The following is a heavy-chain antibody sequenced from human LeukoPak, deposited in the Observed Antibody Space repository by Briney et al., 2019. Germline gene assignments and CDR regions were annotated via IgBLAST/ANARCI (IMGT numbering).Heavy chain of an antibody. V-gene: IGHV4-59*01. CDR3: ARGPYCSSTSCYYYYYMDV. Sequence: SETLSLTCTVSGGSISSYFWSWIRQPPGKGLEWIGYIYYSGSTNCNPSLKSRVTISVDTSKNQFSLKLSSVTAADTAVYYCARGPYCSSTSCYYYYYMDVWGKGTTVTVSS. J-gene: IGHJ6*03. CDR1: GGSISSYF. CDR2: IYYSGST. D-gene: IGHD2-2*01.